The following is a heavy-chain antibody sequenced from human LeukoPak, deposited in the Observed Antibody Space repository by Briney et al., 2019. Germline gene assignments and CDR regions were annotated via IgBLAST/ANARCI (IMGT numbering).Heavy chain of an antibody. CDR2: IYYSGST. Sequence: SETLSLTCTVSGGSISSYYWSWLRQPPGKGLEWIGYIYYSGSTNYNPSLKSRVTISVDTSKNQFSLKLSSVTAADTAVYYCAKTLPYSGGWRATFDFWGQGTLDTVSS. CDR3: AKTLPYSGGWRATFDF. CDR1: GGSISSYY. J-gene: IGHJ4*02. V-gene: IGHV4-59*01. D-gene: IGHD6-19*01.